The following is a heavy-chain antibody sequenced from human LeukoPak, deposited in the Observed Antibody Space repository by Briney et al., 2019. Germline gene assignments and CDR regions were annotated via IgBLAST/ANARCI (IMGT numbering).Heavy chain of an antibody. CDR3: ARDMFDY. V-gene: IGHV3-30-3*01. CDR2: ISYDGSNK. Sequence: GGSLRLSCAASGFTFSSYAMHWVRQAPGKGLEWVAVISYDGSNKYYADSVKGRFTISRDNSKNTLYLQMNGLRAEDTAVYYCARDMFDYWGQGTLVTVSS. CDR1: GFTFSSYA. J-gene: IGHJ4*02.